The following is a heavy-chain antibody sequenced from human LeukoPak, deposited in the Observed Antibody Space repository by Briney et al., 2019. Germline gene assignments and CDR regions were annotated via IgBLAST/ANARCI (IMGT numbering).Heavy chain of an antibody. CDR3: AREGIAARRGFNWFDP. CDR2: IIPIFGTA. Sequence: XVKVSCKASGGTFSSYAISWVREAPGQGLEWMGGIIPIFGTANYAQKLQGRVTITADESTSTAYMEMSRLRYEERAGYYWAREGIAARRGFNWFDPWGQGTLVTVSS. V-gene: IGHV1-69*13. D-gene: IGHD6-6*01. J-gene: IGHJ5*02. CDR1: GGTFSSYA.